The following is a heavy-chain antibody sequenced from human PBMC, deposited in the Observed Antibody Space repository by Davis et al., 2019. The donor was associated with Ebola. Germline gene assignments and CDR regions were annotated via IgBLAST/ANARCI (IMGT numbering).Heavy chain of an antibody. CDR3: ARGPESCRSFTCPYYFDS. CDR2: IIPILGIA. Sequence: AASVKVSCKASGGTFSSYAISWVRQAPGQGLEWMGRIIPILGIANYAQEFQGRVTITADKSTSTAYMELSSLRSEDTAVYYCARGPESCRSFTCPYYFDSWGQGTLVAVSS. CDR1: GGTFSSYA. D-gene: IGHD2-2*01. V-gene: IGHV1-69*04. J-gene: IGHJ4*02.